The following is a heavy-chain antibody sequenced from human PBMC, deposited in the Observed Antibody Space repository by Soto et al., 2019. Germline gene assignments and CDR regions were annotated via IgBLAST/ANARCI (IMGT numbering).Heavy chain of an antibody. CDR3: ARDSPRTTGWFDP. CDR2: IDPNSGGT. CDR1: GYTFTYYY. J-gene: IGHJ5*02. Sequence: QVPLVQSGAEVTKPGASVRVSCKASGYTFTYYYLHSVRQAPGQGLEWMGGIDPNSGGTQHARKSQGRVTRARDTSTSTADRERSRLKSDDTAIYYCARDSPRTTGWFDPWGQGTLVTVSS. D-gene: IGHD4-17*01. V-gene: IGHV1-2*07.